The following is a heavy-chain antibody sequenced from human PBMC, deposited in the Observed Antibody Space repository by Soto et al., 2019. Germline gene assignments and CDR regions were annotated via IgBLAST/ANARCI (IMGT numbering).Heavy chain of an antibody. CDR1: GGSMTTYY. J-gene: IGHJ5*02. CDR3: ARSYCRDGVRCNWFDP. Sequence: QVQLQESGPGLVKPSETLSLTCTVSGGSMTTYYWDWIRQPPGKGLEWIGYINYSGNTKYNSSLKSRVTISVDTSKNQFSLKLTSVTAADTAVYYCARSYCRDGVRCNWFDPWGQGTLVTVSS. D-gene: IGHD2-15*01. CDR2: INYSGNT. V-gene: IGHV4-59*01.